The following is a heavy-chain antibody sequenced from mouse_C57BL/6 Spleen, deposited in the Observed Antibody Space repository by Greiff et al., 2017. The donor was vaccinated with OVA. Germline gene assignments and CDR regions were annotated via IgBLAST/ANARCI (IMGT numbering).Heavy chain of an antibody. CDR3: ARSCPHYCDD. CDR2: IDPSDSYI. J-gene: IGHJ2*01. Sequence: QVQLQQPGAELVRPGTSVQLSCKASGYTFTSYWMHWVKQRPGQGLEWIGVIDPSDSYITYNQKFKGKATLTVDTSSSTAYMQLSSLTSEDSAVYYCARSCPHYCDDGGQGTTRTVTS. V-gene: IGHV1-59*01. CDR1: GYTFTSYW.